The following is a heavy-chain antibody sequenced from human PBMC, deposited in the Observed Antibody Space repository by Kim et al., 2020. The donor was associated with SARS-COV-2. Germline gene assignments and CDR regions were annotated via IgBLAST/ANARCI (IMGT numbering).Heavy chain of an antibody. CDR1: GYTFTSYG. J-gene: IGHJ6*01. D-gene: IGHD2-2*01. Sequence: ASVKVSCKASGYTFTSYGISWVRQAPGQGLEWMGWISTNNGNTTYAQKLTGRVIMTSDTSTSTAYMQMRSLKSDDTAVYYCAREGVGVTSLTQYDLSDYY. CDR3: AREGVGVTSLTQYDLSDYY. V-gene: IGHV1-18*01. CDR2: ISTNNGNT.